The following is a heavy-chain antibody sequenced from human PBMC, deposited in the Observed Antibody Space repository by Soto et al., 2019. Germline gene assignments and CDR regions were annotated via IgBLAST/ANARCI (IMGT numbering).Heavy chain of an antibody. CDR1: GFTFSSYA. CDR3: ARDLIPSGWYFFDY. D-gene: IGHD6-19*01. CDR2: ISYDGSNK. Sequence: QVQLVESGGGVVQPGRSLRLSCAASGFTFSSYAMHWVRQAPGKGLEWVAVISYDGSNKYYADSVKGRFTISRDNSKNTLYLQMNSLRAEDTAVYYCARDLIPSGWYFFDYWGQGTLVTVSS. J-gene: IGHJ4*02. V-gene: IGHV3-30-3*01.